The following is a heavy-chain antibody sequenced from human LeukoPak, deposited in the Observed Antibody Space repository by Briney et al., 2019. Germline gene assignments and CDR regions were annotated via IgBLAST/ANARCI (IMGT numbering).Heavy chain of an antibody. CDR2: ISSSSRYI. D-gene: IGHD5-24*01. V-gene: IGHV3-21*01. CDR3: ARGIRLQRGEDNFDY. Sequence: GGSLRLSCAASGFTFSSYSMNWVRQAPGKGLEWVSSISSSSRYIYYADSVKGRFTISRDNAKNSLYLQMNSLRAEDTAVYYCARGIRLQRGEDNFDYWGQGTLVTVSS. CDR1: GFTFSSYS. J-gene: IGHJ4*02.